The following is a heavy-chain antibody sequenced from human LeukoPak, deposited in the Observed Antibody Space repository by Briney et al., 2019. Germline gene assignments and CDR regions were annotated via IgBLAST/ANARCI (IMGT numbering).Heavy chain of an antibody. D-gene: IGHD6-6*01. CDR3: AREPRAARNPIDY. V-gene: IGHV4-61*01. Sequence: SETLSLTCTVSGGSVSSGSYYWSWIRQPPGKGLEWIGYIYYSGSTNYNPSLKSRVTISVDTSKNQFSLKLSSVTAADTAVYYCAREPRAARNPIDYWGQGTLVTVSS. J-gene: IGHJ4*02. CDR1: GGSVSSGSYY. CDR2: IYYSGST.